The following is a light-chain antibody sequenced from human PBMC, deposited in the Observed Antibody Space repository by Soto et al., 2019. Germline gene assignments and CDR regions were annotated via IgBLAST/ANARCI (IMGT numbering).Light chain of an antibody. J-gene: IGKJ5*01. CDR1: QTVRNNY. V-gene: IGKV3-11*01. CDR2: RAS. Sequence: EFVLTQSPGTLSLSPGERATLSCRASQTVRNNYLAWYQQKPGQAPRLLIYRASARATGIPARFSGSGSGTEFTLTISSLEPEDFAVYYCQQRSSWPPNFGQGTRLEIK. CDR3: QQRSSWPPN.